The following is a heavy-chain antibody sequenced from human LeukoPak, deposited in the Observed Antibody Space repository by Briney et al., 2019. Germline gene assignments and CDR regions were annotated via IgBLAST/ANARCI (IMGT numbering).Heavy chain of an antibody. CDR2: INPNSGGT. CDR3: ARTIAAAGPHFDY. CDR1: GYTFTGYY. J-gene: IGHJ4*02. Sequence: ASVKVSCKASGYTFTGYYMHWVRQAPGQGLEWMGWINPNSGGTNYAQKFQGRVTMTRDTSISTAYMELSRLRSDDTAVYYCARTIAAAGPHFDYWGQGTLVTVSS. D-gene: IGHD6-13*01. V-gene: IGHV1-2*02.